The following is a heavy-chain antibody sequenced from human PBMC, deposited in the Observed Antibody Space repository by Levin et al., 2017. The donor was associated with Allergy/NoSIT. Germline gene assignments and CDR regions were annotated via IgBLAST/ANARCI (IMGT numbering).Heavy chain of an antibody. CDR2: INHSGST. Sequence: PSETLSLTCAVYGGSFSGYYWSWIRQPPGKGLEWIGEINHSGSTNYNPSLKSRVTISVDTSKNQFSLKLSSVTAADTAVYYCARGNSKGVVVTAIAVSGARAHYVNDKKFDYWGQGTLVTVSS. V-gene: IGHV4-34*01. D-gene: IGHD2-21*02. CDR3: ARGNSKGVVVTAIAVSGARAHYVNDKKFDY. CDR1: GGSFSGYY. J-gene: IGHJ4*02.